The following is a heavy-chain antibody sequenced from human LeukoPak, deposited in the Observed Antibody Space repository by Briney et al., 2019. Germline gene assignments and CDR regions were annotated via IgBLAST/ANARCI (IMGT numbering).Heavy chain of an antibody. Sequence: PSETPSLTCTVSGGSISSYYWSWIRQPPGKGLEWIGYIYYSGSTNYNPSLKSRVTISVDTSKNQFSLKLSSVTAADTAVYYCARGPWYWSFDIWGQGTMVTVSS. CDR2: IYYSGST. D-gene: IGHD2-8*02. CDR3: ARGPWYWSFDI. CDR1: GGSISSYY. J-gene: IGHJ3*02. V-gene: IGHV4-59*01.